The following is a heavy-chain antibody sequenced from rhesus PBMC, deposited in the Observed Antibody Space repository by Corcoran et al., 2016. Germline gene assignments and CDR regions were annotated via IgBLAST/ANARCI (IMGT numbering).Heavy chain of an antibody. Sequence: DVQLVESGGGLVKPGGSLRLSCVASGFTFSSYVMHWVRQAPGKVLEWVSVFSESGGTIYYADSVKGRFTISRDNAKNSLFLQMNSLRAEDTAVYYCTSSGIAAAANFDYWGQGVLVTVSS. CDR1: GFTFSSYV. D-gene: IGHD6-25*01. J-gene: IGHJ4*01. CDR2: FSESGGTI. CDR3: TSSGIAAAANFDY. V-gene: IGHV3S26*01.